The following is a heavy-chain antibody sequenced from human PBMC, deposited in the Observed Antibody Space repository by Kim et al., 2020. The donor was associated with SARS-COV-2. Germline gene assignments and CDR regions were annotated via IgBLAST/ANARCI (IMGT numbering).Heavy chain of an antibody. V-gene: IGHV1-3*01. Sequence: ASVKVSCKASGYTFTSYAMHWVRQAPGQRLEWMGWINAGNGNTKYSQKFQGRVTITRDTSASTAYMELSSLRSEDTAVCYCAGGFQSYGNFDYWGQGTLVTVSS. CDR3: AGGFQSYGNFDY. CDR1: GYTFTSYA. J-gene: IGHJ4*02. CDR2: INAGNGNT. D-gene: IGHD5-18*01.